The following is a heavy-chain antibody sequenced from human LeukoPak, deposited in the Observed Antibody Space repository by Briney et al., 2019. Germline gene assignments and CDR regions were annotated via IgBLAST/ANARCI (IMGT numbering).Heavy chain of an antibody. CDR2: IYYSGST. CDR3: ARDPPPGSGWFDY. CDR1: GGSISSGSYY. Sequence: PSETLSLTCTVSGGSISSGSYYWSWIRQPPGKGLEWIGSIYYSGSTYYNPSLKSRVTISVDTSKNQFSLKLSSVTAADTAVYYCARDPPPGSGWFDYWGQGTLVTVSS. J-gene: IGHJ4*02. V-gene: IGHV4-39*07. D-gene: IGHD6-19*01.